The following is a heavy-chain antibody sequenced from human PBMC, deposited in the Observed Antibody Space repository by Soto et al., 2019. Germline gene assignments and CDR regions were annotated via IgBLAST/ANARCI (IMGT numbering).Heavy chain of an antibody. CDR1: GFTFSDYW. V-gene: IGHV3-74*01. Sequence: GGSLRLSCAASGFTFSDYWIHWVRQAPGRGLVWVSRVQGNGIGTNYADSVEGRFTISRDNAKNTVYLQMNGLRSDDTDLYYCALPYAGDPAGFDYWGQGTLVTVSS. J-gene: IGHJ4*02. D-gene: IGHD2-21*02. CDR2: VQGNGIGT. CDR3: ALPYAGDPAGFDY.